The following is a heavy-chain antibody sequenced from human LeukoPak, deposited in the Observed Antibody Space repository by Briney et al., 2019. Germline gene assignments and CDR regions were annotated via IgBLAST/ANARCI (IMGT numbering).Heavy chain of an antibody. CDR1: GGSISSYL. CDR3: ARIVGAIDY. D-gene: IGHD1-26*01. V-gene: IGHV4-4*07. CDR2: IYTSGST. Sequence: SETLSLTCPVSGGSISSYLWSWIRQPAGKGLAWVGRIYTSGSTNYNPSLKSRVTMSVDTSKNQFCLKLGSVTAADTAVYYCARIVGAIDYWGQGTLVTVSS. J-gene: IGHJ4*02.